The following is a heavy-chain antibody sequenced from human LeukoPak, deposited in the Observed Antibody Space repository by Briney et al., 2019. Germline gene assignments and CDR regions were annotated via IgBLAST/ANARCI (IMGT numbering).Heavy chain of an antibody. V-gene: IGHV3-30*18. D-gene: IGHD6-13*01. Sequence: GGPLRLSCAASGFDFNSSGMHWVRQAPGKGLEWVAVISYDGSKNFYADSVKGRFTISRHNSKNTLFLQLNSLKLEDTAVYYCAKSISAAGDFWGQGSLVTVSS. CDR3: AKSISAAGDF. J-gene: IGHJ4*02. CDR2: ISYDGSKN. CDR1: GFDFNSSG.